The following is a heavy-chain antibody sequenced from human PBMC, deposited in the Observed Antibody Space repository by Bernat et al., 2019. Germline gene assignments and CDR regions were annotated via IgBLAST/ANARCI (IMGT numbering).Heavy chain of an antibody. J-gene: IGHJ4*02. CDR1: GFTFSSYA. V-gene: IGHV3-23*01. D-gene: IGHD1-26*01. Sequence: EVQLLESGGGLVQPGGSLRLSCAASGFTFSSYAMSWVRQAPGKGLEWVSAISGSGGRTDYANSVKGRFTISRDNSKTTLYLQMNSLRAEDTTVYYCAKDGGWELRSPFDYWGQGTLVTVSS. CDR2: ISGSGGRT. CDR3: AKDGGWELRSPFDY.